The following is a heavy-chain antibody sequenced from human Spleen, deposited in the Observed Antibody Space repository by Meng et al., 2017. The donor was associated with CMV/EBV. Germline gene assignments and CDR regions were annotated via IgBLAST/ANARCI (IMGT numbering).Heavy chain of an antibody. D-gene: IGHD3-10*01. Sequence: HRQGSAPGLEQPSQPLSSRCAVLGRSIRSGDYSWRGILQSPEKSLEWVGFINRTGSTYTNSSIQSRITIAVDRSKNQFSLNMTSVTAADTAVYYCASRFAILGSEYFHRWGQGTLVTVSS. CDR1: GRSIRSGDYS. CDR3: ASRFAILGSEYFHR. CDR2: INRTGST. J-gene: IGHJ1*01. V-gene: IGHV4-30-2*06.